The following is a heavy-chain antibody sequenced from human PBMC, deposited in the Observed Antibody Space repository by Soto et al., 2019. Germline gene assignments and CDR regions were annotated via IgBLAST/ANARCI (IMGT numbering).Heavy chain of an antibody. CDR2: IYYSGST. V-gene: IGHV4-30-4*01. CDR3: ARDRPTIFGQGGMDV. J-gene: IGHJ6*02. Sequence: QVQLQESGPGLVKPSQTLSLTCTVSGGSISSGDYYWSWIRQPPGQGLEWIGYIYYSGSTYYNPSLKSRVTISVDTSKNQFSLKLSSVTAADTAVYYCARDRPTIFGQGGMDVWGQGTTVTVSS. CDR1: GGSISSGDYY. D-gene: IGHD3-3*01.